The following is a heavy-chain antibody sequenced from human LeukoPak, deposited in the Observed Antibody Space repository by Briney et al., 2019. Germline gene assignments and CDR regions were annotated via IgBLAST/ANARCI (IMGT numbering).Heavy chain of an antibody. CDR1: GFTFSSYG. CDR2: IRYDGSNK. CDR3: AKDRYYGSGSYSNLFDY. D-gene: IGHD3-10*01. Sequence: PGGSLRLSCAASGFTFSSYGMHWVRQAPGKGLEWVAFIRYDGSNKYYADSVKGRFTISRDNSKNTQYLQMNSLRAEDTAVYYCAKDRYYGSGSYSNLFDYWGQGTLVTVSS. J-gene: IGHJ4*02. V-gene: IGHV3-30*02.